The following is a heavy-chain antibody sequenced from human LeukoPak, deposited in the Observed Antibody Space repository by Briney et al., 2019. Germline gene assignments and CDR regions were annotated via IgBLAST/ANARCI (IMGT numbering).Heavy chain of an antibody. CDR3: ARVNWESGVDY. V-gene: IGHV3-9*01. Sequence: GGSLRLSCAASGFTFDDYAMHWVRQAPGKGLEWVSGISWNSGSIGYADSVKGRFTISRDNSKNTLYLQMNSLRAEDTAVYYCARVNWESGVDYWGQGTLVTVSS. D-gene: IGHD7-27*01. J-gene: IGHJ4*02. CDR1: GFTFDDYA. CDR2: ISWNSGSI.